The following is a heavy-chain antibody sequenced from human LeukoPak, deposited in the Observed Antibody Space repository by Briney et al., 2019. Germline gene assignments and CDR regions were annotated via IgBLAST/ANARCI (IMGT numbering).Heavy chain of an antibody. J-gene: IGHJ4*02. CDR1: GYTFTSYD. CDR2: MNPNSGNT. D-gene: IGHD3-22*01. V-gene: IGHV1-8*01. Sequence: ASVKVSCKASGYTFTSYDINWVRQATGQGLEWMGWMNPNSGNTGYAQKFQGRVTMTRNTSISTAYMELSSLRSEDTAVYCCARSHDSSGYSFDYWGQGTLVTVSS. CDR3: ARSHDSSGYSFDY.